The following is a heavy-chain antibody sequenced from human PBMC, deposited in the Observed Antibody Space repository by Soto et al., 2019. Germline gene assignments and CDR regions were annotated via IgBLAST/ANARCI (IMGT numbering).Heavy chain of an antibody. D-gene: IGHD3-22*01. J-gene: IGHJ4*02. Sequence: GGSLRLSCAASGFTFSSYGMHWVRQAPGKGLEWVAVIWYDGSNKYYADSVKGRFTISRDNSKNTLYLQMNSLRAEDTAVYYCARDRYYDSSGYYFFYWGQGTLVTVSS. CDR1: GFTFSSYG. CDR2: IWYDGSNK. V-gene: IGHV3-33*01. CDR3: ARDRYYDSSGYYFFY.